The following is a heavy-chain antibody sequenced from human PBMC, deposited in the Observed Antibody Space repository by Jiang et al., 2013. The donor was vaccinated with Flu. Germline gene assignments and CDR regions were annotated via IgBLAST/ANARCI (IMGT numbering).Heavy chain of an antibody. CDR1: GYTFAYHG. CDR3: ARDHRGRGAAEY. Sequence: GAEVKKPGASVKVSCKASGYTFAYHGISWVRQAPGQGLEWMGWISVYNGIPKYAERVQGRVIMTTDISTNTAYMELRSLTSDDTAVYYCARDHRGRGAAEYWGQGTLVAVST. V-gene: IGHV1-18*04. J-gene: IGHJ4*02. CDR2: ISVYNGIP. D-gene: IGHD1-26*01.